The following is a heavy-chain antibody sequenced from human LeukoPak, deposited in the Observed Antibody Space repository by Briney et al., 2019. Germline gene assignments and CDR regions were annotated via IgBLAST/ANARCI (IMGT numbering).Heavy chain of an antibody. V-gene: IGHV1-2*02. D-gene: IGHD2-15*01. CDR1: GYTFTGYY. CDR3: ARGAHLYCSGGSCYSKPNDAFDI. J-gene: IGHJ3*02. Sequence: ASVKVSCKASGYTFTGYYMHWVRQAPGQGLEWMGWINPNSGGTNYAQKFQGRVTMTRDTSISTAYMELRRLRSDDTAVYYCARGAHLYCSGGSCYSKPNDAFDIWGQGTMVTVSS. CDR2: INPNSGGT.